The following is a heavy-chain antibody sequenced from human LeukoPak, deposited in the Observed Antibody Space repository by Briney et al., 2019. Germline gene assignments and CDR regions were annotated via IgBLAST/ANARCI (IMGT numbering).Heavy chain of an antibody. Sequence: PSETLSLTCTVSGVSISSSNSYWGWIRQPPGKGLEWIGSIYYSGNTYYNASLKSQVSISIDTSKNQFSLRLTSVTAADTAVYYCAVESGYENNWFDPWGQGTLVTVSS. CDR1: GVSISSSNSY. D-gene: IGHD5-12*01. CDR3: AVESGYENNWFDP. J-gene: IGHJ5*02. V-gene: IGHV4-39*01. CDR2: IYYSGNT.